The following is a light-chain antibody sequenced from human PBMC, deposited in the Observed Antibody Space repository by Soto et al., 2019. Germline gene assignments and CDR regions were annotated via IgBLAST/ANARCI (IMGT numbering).Light chain of an antibody. Sequence: QSALTQPASVSGSTGKSITISCTGTSTDVGGYNYVSWYQQHPGKAPKLMTYDVSNRPAGVSNRFSGSKSGTTASLTVSGLQAEDEADYYCSSYTSSSTVVFGGGTQLTVL. CDR3: SSYTSSSTVV. V-gene: IGLV2-14*01. CDR1: STDVGGYNY. CDR2: DVS. J-gene: IGLJ2*01.